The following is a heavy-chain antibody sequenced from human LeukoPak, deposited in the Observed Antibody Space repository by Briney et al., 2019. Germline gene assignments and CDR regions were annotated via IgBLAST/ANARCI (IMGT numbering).Heavy chain of an antibody. D-gene: IGHD6-13*01. Sequence: SETLSLTCAVYGGSFSGYYWSWIRQPPGKGLEWIGEINHSGSTNYNPSLKSRVTISVDTSKNQFSLKLSSVTAADTAVYYCARVRGSSWYRGYYYYMDVWGQGTLVTASS. J-gene: IGHJ6*03. CDR1: GGSFSGYY. CDR3: ARVRGSSWYRGYYYYMDV. V-gene: IGHV4-34*01. CDR2: INHSGST.